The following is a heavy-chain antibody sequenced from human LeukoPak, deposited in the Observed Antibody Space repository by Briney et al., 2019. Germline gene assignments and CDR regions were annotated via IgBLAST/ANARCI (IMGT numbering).Heavy chain of an antibody. Sequence: SETLSLTCAVYGGSFSGYYWSWIRQPPGKGLEWIGEINHSGSTNYNPSLKSRVTISVDTSKNQFSLKLSSVTAADTAVYYCAGGRVWIGPTNWFDPWGQGTLVTVSS. CDR3: AGGRVWIGPTNWFDP. D-gene: IGHD3-3*01. J-gene: IGHJ5*02. CDR2: INHSGST. V-gene: IGHV4-34*01. CDR1: GGSFSGYY.